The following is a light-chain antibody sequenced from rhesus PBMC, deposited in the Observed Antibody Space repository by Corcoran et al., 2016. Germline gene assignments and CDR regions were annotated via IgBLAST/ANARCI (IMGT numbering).Light chain of an antibody. CDR1: ENLLNSDGKTF. Sequence: IVMTQTPPSLSVTPGEPASISCRSSENLLNSDGKTFLYWCLQKQGLALRLLIYGVSTRFSGVPDRFSGSGSGTDFTLKISRVETEAVGIYYCMQAFQTPFTFGPGTTLAIK. V-gene: IGKV2-73*01. CDR2: GVS. J-gene: IGKJ3*01. CDR3: MQAFQTPFT.